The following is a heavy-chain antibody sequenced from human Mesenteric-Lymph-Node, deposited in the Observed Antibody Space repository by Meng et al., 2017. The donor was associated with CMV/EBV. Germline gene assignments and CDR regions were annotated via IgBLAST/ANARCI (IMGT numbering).Heavy chain of an antibody. CDR3: ARFASVGY. CDR1: GFTFLNSW. J-gene: IGHJ4*02. D-gene: IGHD3-16*01. Sequence: GGSLRLSCAASGFTFLNSWMTWVRQAPGKGPEWVATIKEDGSQKFYSASVKGRFTISRDNARNSLYLQMNNLSPEDTAMYYCARFASVGYWGQGTLVTVSS. V-gene: IGHV3-7*03. CDR2: IKEDGSQK.